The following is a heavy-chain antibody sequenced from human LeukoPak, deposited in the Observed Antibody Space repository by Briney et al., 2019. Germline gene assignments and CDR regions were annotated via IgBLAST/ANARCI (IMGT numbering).Heavy chain of an antibody. CDR3: ARDPPRRAFDI. Sequence: SETLSLTCTVSGSSISSYYWSWIRQPPGKGLEWIGYIYYSGSTNYNPSLKSRVTISVDTSKNQFSLKLSSVTAADTAVYYCARDPPRRAFDIWGQGTMVTVSS. J-gene: IGHJ3*02. CDR1: GSSISSYY. CDR2: IYYSGST. V-gene: IGHV4-59*01.